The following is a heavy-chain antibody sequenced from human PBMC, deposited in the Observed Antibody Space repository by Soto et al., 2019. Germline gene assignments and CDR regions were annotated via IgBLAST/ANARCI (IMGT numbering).Heavy chain of an antibody. CDR2: INSDGSST. CDR3: SLVGYCSGGSCYSGPYYYYGMDV. D-gene: IGHD2-15*01. J-gene: IGHJ6*02. CDR1: GFTFSSYW. Sequence: PGGSLRLSCAASGFTFSSYWMHWVRQAPGKGLVWVSRINSDGSSTSYADSVKGRFTISRDNAKNTLYLQMNSLRAEDTAVYYCSLVGYCSGGSCYSGPYYYYGMDVWGQGTTVTVSS. V-gene: IGHV3-74*01.